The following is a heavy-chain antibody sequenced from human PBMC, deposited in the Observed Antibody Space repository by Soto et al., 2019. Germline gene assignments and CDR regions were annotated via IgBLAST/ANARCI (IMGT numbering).Heavy chain of an antibody. CDR3: ATPSGSYEGGDYFDY. D-gene: IGHD1-26*01. Sequence: GGTLRLSCAASGFTFSSYGMHWVRQAPGKGLEWVAVISYDGSNKYYADSVKGRFTISRDNSKNTLYLQMNSLRAEYTAVYYCATPSGSYEGGDYFDYWGQGTLVTVSS. CDR1: GFTFSSYG. CDR2: ISYDGSNK. J-gene: IGHJ4*02. V-gene: IGHV3-30*03.